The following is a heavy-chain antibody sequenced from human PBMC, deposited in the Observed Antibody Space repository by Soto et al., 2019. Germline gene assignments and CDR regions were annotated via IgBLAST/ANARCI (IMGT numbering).Heavy chain of an antibody. D-gene: IGHD3-22*01. CDR3: ATRQPLNYYSEADACEI. Sequence: LSLRLSCTAGGFTYGDYAMSWVRQATGKGLEKIRFIRSQAYGGTTDNAASVTGRFTISRDDSKSIAYLQMNSLKSDHTAVCSCATRQPLNYYSEADACEICGQGTMGSVSS. CDR1: GFTYGDYA. CDR2: IRSQAYGGTT. J-gene: IGHJ3*02. V-gene: IGHV3-49*04.